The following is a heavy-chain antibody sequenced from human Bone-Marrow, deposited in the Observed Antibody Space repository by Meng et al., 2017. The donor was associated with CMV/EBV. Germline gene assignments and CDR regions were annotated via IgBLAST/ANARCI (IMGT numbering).Heavy chain of an antibody. CDR2: ISSSSSYI. Sequence: GGSLRLSCAASGFTFSSYSMNWVRQAPGKGLEWVSSISSSSSYIYYADSVKGRFTISRDNAKNSLYLQMNSLRAEDTAVYYCARDKRVVPAAIAHYYGMDVWGQGITVTVSS. CDR3: ARDKRVVPAAIAHYYGMDV. J-gene: IGHJ6*02. CDR1: GFTFSSYS. V-gene: IGHV3-21*01. D-gene: IGHD2-2*01.